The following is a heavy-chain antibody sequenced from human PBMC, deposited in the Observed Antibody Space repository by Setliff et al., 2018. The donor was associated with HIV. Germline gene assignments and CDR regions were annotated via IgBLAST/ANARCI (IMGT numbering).Heavy chain of an antibody. D-gene: IGHD4-17*01. Sequence: GGSLRLSCVASGFSVSNAWMSWVRQAPGKGLEWVGRIKSKVYGGSIDYAAPVKNRFTMSRDDSKNTLYLHMSSLRAEDTAVYYCARDLGLRVGFDYWGQGTLVTVSS. V-gene: IGHV3-15*01. J-gene: IGHJ4*02. CDR1: GFSVSNAW. CDR3: ARDLGLRVGFDY. CDR2: IKSKVYGGSI.